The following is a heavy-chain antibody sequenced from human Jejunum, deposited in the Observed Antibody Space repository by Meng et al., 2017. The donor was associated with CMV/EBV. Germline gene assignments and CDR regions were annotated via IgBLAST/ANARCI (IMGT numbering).Heavy chain of an antibody. CDR1: GFNFDDYA. J-gene: IGHJ6*02. CDR3: AKDKGRNYYYGMDV. CDR2: ISWNSGRI. Sequence: SGFNFDDYAMHWVRQAPGKGLEWGSGISWNSGRIGYADSVKGRFTISRDNAKNSLYLQMNSLRAEDTALYYCAKDKGRNYYYGMDVWGQGTTVTVSS. V-gene: IGHV3-9*01.